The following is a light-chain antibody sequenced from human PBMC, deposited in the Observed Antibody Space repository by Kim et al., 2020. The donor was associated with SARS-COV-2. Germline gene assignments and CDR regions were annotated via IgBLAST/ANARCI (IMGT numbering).Light chain of an antibody. CDR2: GKN. CDR1: CLSCNF. J-gene: IGLJ2*01. CDR3: NSRDSNDNVV. Sequence: VALIHTVRNRSKGHCLSCNFATGYQQKPGQAPIVVIYGKNNRPSGIPDRFSGSSSGNTASLTISGIQAGDEADYYCNSRDSNDNVVFGGGTQLTVL. V-gene: IGLV3-19*01.